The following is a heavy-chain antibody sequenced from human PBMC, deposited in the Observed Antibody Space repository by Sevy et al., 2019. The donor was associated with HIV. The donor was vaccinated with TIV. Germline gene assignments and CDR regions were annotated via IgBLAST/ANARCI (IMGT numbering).Heavy chain of an antibody. CDR1: GFSFSSYW. D-gene: IGHD5-18*01. Sequence: GGSLRLSCAASGFSFSSYWMSWVRQAPGKGLEWVATMKEDGSEKYYVDSVEGRSTISRDNAKNSLYLQMNGLRAEDTAVYFCVREGLGGYSYSLDCWGQGALVTVSS. V-gene: IGHV3-7*01. CDR3: VREGLGGYSYSLDC. CDR2: MKEDGSEK. J-gene: IGHJ4*02.